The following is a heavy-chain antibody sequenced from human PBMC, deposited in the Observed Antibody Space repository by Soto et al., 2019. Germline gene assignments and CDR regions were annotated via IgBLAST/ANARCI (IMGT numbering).Heavy chain of an antibody. CDR1: GYTFTSYW. Sequence: PRESLKISCKGSGYTFTSYWIGWVRQMPGEGLEWMGVIYPSDSDIRYSLSFQGKVTISADKSITTAYLQWSSLKAADTAMYYCVRSGTSSGRFSDYWGQGTQVTVSS. J-gene: IGHJ4*02. CDR2: IYPSDSDI. V-gene: IGHV5-51*01. CDR3: VRSGTSSGRFSDY. D-gene: IGHD2-15*01.